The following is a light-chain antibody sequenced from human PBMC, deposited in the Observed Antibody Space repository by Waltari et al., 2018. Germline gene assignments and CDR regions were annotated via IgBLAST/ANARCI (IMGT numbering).Light chain of an antibody. CDR1: SSDSGGYEY. CDR3: SSFTSSTTGI. Sequence: SALTQPDSVSGSPGQSITIPCSGISSDSGGYEYVSWYQQYPGKAPKVIIYDVNNRPSGVSNRFSGSKSGSSASLTISGLQAEDEADYYCSSFTSSTTGIFGGGTKVTVL. J-gene: IGLJ2*01. CDR2: DVN. V-gene: IGLV2-14*03.